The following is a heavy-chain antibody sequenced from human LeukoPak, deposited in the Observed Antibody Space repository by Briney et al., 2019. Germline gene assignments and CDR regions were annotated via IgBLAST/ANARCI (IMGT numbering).Heavy chain of an antibody. CDR3: ARDREGLLWF. V-gene: IGHV3-21*01. CDR2: ISSSSSYI. J-gene: IGHJ4*02. Sequence: GGSLRLSCAASGFTFSSYSMDWVRQAPGKGLEWVSSISSSSSYIYYADSVKGRFTISRDNAKNSLYLQMNSLRAEDTAVYYCARDREGLLWFGGQGTLVTVSS. D-gene: IGHD3-10*01. CDR1: GFTFSSYS.